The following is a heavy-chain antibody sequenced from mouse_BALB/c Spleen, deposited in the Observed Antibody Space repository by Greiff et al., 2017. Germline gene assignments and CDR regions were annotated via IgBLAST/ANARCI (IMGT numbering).Heavy chain of an antibody. J-gene: IGHJ3*01. CDR1: GFTFSSYA. V-gene: IGHV5-6-5*01. CDR2: ISSGGST. CDR3: ARYNYYGSSYFAY. Sequence: EVKLVESGGGLVKPGGSLKLSCAASGFTFSSYAMSWVRQTPEKRLEWVASISSGGSTYYPDSVKGRFTISRDNARNILYLQMSSLRSEDTAMYYCARYNYYGSSYFAYWGQGTLVTVSA. D-gene: IGHD1-1*01.